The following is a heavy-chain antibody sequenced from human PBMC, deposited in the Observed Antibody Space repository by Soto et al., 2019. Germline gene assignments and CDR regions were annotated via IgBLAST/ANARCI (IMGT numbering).Heavy chain of an antibody. V-gene: IGHV4-34*01. J-gene: IGHJ6*02. CDR2: ISHSGAT. CDR1: GGSFTDYY. CDR3: ARGNHYYGMDV. Sequence: SETLSLTCAVYGGSFTDYYWTWIRQPPGKGLEWIGEISHSGATNYNPSLKSRATISADTSKNQVSLKVTSVTAADTAVFYCARGNHYYGMDVWGQGTTVTVSS.